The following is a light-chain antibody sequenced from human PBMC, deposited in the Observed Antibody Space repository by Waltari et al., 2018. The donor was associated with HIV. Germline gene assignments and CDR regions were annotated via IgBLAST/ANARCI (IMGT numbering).Light chain of an antibody. CDR2: DVS. CDR1: SSAVGGYNY. J-gene: IGLJ2*01. V-gene: IGLV2-14*03. Sequence: QSALTQPASVSGSPGQSITIPCPGTSSAVGGYNYVSWYQQHPGKAPKLMIYDVSNRPSGVSNRFSGSKSGNTASLTISGLQAEDEADYYCSSYTSSSTPKVFGGGTKLTVL. CDR3: SSYTSSSTPKV.